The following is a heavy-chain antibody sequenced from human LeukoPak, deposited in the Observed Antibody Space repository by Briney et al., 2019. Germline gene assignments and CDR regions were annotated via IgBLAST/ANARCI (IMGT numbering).Heavy chain of an antibody. D-gene: IGHD2-2*01. V-gene: IGHV4-30-2*01. CDR2: ISHSGGT. CDR3: ARGLIVPSTIFDY. CDR1: GDSISGGDSY. Sequence: SETLSLTCAVSGDSISGGDSYWSWIRQPPGKGLEWIGFISHSGGTYYNPSLKSRVTMSVDRSENQFSLKLSSVTAADTAVYYCARGLIVPSTIFDYWGQGALVTVSS. J-gene: IGHJ4*02.